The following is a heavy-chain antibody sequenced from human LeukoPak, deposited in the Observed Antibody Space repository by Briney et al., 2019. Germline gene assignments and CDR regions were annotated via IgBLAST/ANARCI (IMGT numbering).Heavy chain of an antibody. CDR3: ARDRSVITMMGN. D-gene: IGHD3-22*01. Sequence: GASVKVSCKASGYTLTSYGISWVRQAPGQGLEWMGWVSAYNGNTNYAQKLQGRVTMTTDTSTSTAYMELRSLRSDDTAVYYCARDRSVITMMGNWGQGTLVTVSS. J-gene: IGHJ4*02. CDR1: GYTLTSYG. CDR2: VSAYNGNT. V-gene: IGHV1-18*01.